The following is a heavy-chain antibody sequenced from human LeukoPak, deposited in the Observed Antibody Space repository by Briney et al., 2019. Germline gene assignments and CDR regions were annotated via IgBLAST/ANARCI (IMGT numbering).Heavy chain of an antibody. J-gene: IGHJ5*02. V-gene: IGHV4-34*01. Sequence: PSETLSLTCAAYGGSFSGYYWSWIRQPPGKGLEWIGEINHSGSTNYNPSLKSRVTISVDTSKNQFSLKLSSVTAADTAVYYCAREVAPPDDQINIAAAASDWFDPWGQGTLVTVSS. CDR3: AREVAPPDDQINIAAAASDWFDP. D-gene: IGHD6-13*01. CDR2: INHSGST. CDR1: GGSFSGYY.